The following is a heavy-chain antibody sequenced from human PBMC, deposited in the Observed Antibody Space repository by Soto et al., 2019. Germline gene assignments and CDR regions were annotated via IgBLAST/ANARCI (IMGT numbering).Heavy chain of an antibody. D-gene: IGHD3-10*01. Sequence: SETLSLTCAVYSESFSKYYWNLIRQSPGKGLECIWEINQSGSANYNPSLKSRVTISIDTSKNKFSLELNSVTAADTAMYYCSRGYYYDSGSPFLYWGQRTMVTVSS. CDR2: INQSGSA. CDR3: SRGYYYDSGSPFLY. CDR1: SESFSKYY. J-gene: IGHJ4*02. V-gene: IGHV4-34*01.